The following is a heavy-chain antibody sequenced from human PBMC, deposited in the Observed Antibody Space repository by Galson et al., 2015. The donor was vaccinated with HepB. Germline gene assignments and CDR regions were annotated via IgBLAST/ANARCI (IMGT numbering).Heavy chain of an antibody. D-gene: IGHD1-14*01. J-gene: IGHJ3*02. CDR3: ARQPGPNTPGEEGAFDI. CDR2: IYPGDSDT. Sequence: QSGAEVKKPGESLKISCKGSGYNFTSYWIGWVRQMPGKGLEWMGIIYPGDSDTRYSPSFQGQVTISADKSISTAYLQWSSLKASDTAMYYCARQPGPNTPGEEGAFDIWGQGTMVTVSS. V-gene: IGHV5-51*01. CDR1: GYNFTSYW.